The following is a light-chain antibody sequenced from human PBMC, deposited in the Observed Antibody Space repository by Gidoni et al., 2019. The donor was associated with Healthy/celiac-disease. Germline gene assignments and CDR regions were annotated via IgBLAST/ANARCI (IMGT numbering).Light chain of an antibody. Sequence: DIQMTQSPSSLSASVGDSVTITCQASQDISNYFNWYQQKPGKAPKLLIYDASNLETGVPSRFSGSGSGTDFTFTISSLQPEYIATYYCQQYDNLPFTFGGGTKVEIK. J-gene: IGKJ4*01. V-gene: IGKV1-33*01. CDR1: QDISNY. CDR2: DAS. CDR3: QQYDNLPFT.